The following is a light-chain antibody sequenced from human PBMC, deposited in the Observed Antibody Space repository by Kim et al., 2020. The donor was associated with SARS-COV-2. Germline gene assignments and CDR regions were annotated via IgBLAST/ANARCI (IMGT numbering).Light chain of an antibody. CDR3: QQYAGVPPT. V-gene: IGKV3-20*01. J-gene: IGKJ1*01. CDR2: GIT. CDR1: QSVSSVH. Sequence: SPGDRATLSCRASQSVSSVHLAWYQQKRGQAPRLIIFGITRRATDLPDRFSGSGAGTDFTLTISRLEPEDSAIYYCQQYAGVPPTFGQGTKVEIK.